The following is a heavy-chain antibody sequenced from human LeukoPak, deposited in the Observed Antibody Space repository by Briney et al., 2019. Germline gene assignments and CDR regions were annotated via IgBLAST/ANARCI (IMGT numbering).Heavy chain of an antibody. Sequence: PSETLSLTCTVSGGSSSSYYWSWIRQPPGKGLEWIGYIYYSGSTNYNPSLKSRVTISVDTSKNQFSLKLSSVTAADTAVYYCARDQGTIILGYFDYWGQGTLVTVSS. CDR2: IYYSGST. J-gene: IGHJ4*02. CDR1: GGSSSSYY. D-gene: IGHD3-22*01. V-gene: IGHV4-59*12. CDR3: ARDQGTIILGYFDY.